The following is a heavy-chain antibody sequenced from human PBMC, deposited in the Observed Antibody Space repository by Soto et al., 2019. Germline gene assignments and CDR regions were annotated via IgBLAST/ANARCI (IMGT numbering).Heavy chain of an antibody. J-gene: IGHJ6*02. D-gene: IGHD3-10*01. CDR1: GGSFSGYY. Sequence: SDTLSLTCAVYGGSFSGYYWSWIRQPPGKGLEWIGEINHSGSTNYNPSLKSRVTISVDTSKNQFSLKLSSVTAADTAVYYCARGRGITMVRGVTPYYYYYGMDVWGQGTTVTVSS. CDR2: INHSGST. CDR3: ARGRGITMVRGVTPYYYYYGMDV. V-gene: IGHV4-34*01.